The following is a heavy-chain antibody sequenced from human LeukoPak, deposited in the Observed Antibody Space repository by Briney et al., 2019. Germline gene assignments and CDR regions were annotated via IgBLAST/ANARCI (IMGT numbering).Heavy chain of an antibody. D-gene: IGHD6-19*01. Sequence: PSETLSLTCVVSGGSISSAGYSWSWIRQPPGKGLEWIAYIYHDGGMNLHPSLRSRVAISLDTSKNQFSLNLTSVAAADTAMYYCARGGFGIPGAADHWGRGTLVTVSS. V-gene: IGHV4-30-2*01. CDR2: IYHDGGM. CDR1: GGSISSAGYS. CDR3: ARGGFGIPGAADH. J-gene: IGHJ4*02.